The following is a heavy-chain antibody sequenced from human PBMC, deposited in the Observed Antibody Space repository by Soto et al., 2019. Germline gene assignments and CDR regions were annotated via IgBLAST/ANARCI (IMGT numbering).Heavy chain of an antibody. CDR2: IYSGGST. CDR1: GFTVSSNY. D-gene: IGHD3-22*01. V-gene: IGHV3-53*05. CDR3: VKGEYYYDSSGYYPFDY. J-gene: IGHJ4*02. Sequence: GGSLRLSCAASGFTVSSNYMSWVRQAPGKGLEWVSVIYSGGSTYYADSVKGRFTISRDNSKNTLYLQMNSLRPEDTAVYYCVKGEYYYDSSGYYPFDYWGQGTLVTVSS.